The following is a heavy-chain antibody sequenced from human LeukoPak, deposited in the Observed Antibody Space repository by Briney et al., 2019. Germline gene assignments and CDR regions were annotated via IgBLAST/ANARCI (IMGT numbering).Heavy chain of an antibody. D-gene: IGHD3-22*01. V-gene: IGHV3-21*01. Sequence: RGSLRLSCAASGFTFSSYSMNWVRQAPGKGLEWVSSISSRSSYIYYADSVKGRFTISRDNVKNSLYLQIDSLRAEDTAVYYWARVSGGYHDYWGQGTLVTVSS. CDR2: ISSRSSYI. J-gene: IGHJ4*02. CDR3: ARVSGGYHDY. CDR1: GFTFSSYS.